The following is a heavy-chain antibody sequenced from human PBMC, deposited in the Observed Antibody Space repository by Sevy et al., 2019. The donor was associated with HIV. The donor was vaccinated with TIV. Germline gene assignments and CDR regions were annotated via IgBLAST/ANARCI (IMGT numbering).Heavy chain of an antibody. Sequence: GGSLRLSCAASGFTFSSYWMSWVRQAPGKGLEWVANIKQDGGEKYYVDSVKGRLTISRDKAKNSLYLQMNSLRAEDTAVYYCARQLWELLGWFDPWGQGTLVTVSS. J-gene: IGHJ5*02. D-gene: IGHD1-26*01. CDR1: GFTFSSYW. V-gene: IGHV3-7*01. CDR3: ARQLWELLGWFDP. CDR2: IKQDGGEK.